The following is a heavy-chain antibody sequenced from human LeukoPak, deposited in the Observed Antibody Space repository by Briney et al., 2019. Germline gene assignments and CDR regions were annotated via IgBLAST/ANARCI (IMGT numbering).Heavy chain of an antibody. CDR2: IYYSGST. CDR1: GGSISSSSYY. V-gene: IGHV4-39*07. Sequence: SETLSLTCTVSGGSISSSSYYWGWIHQPPGKGLEWIGSIYYSGSTYYNPSLKSRVTISVDTSKDQFSLKLSSVTAADTAVYYCASDYYYGSGSCVYWGQGTLVTVSS. CDR3: ASDYYYGSGSCVY. J-gene: IGHJ4*02. D-gene: IGHD3-10*01.